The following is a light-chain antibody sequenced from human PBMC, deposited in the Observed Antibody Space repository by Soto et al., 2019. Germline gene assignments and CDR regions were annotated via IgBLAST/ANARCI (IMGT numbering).Light chain of an antibody. J-gene: IGKJ5*01. Sequence: EIIFTKAAFTLSPSPGERSTLSCRASQSVSSSYLAWYQQKPGQAPRLLISGASSRATGIPVRFSGSGSGTALTLTSLQPEHYEFSFSHQHHNAPPTFGPGTRVEIK. CDR1: QSVSSSY. V-gene: IGKV3-20*01. CDR2: GAS. CDR3: HQHHNAPPT.